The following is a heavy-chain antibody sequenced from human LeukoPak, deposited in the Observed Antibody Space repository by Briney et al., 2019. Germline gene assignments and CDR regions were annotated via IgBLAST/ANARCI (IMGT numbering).Heavy chain of an antibody. J-gene: IGHJ4*02. Sequence: GGSLRLSCAASGFTVSSNYMSWVRQAPGKGLEWVSVIYSGGSTYYADSVKGRFTISRDNSKNTLYLQMNSLRAEDTAVYYCARDPHGYYYDSSGYYDDYWGQGTLVTVSS. D-gene: IGHD3-22*01. CDR2: IYSGGST. CDR1: GFTVSSNY. V-gene: IGHV3-66*01. CDR3: ARDPHGYYYDSSGYYDDY.